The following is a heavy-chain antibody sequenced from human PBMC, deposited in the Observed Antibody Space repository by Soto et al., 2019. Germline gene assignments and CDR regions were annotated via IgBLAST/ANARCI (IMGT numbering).Heavy chain of an antibody. Sequence: GASVKVSCKASGDTFSNYTISWVRQAPGQGLEWMGRIIPILGIANYAQKFQGRVTITADKSTSTAYMELSSLRSEDTAVYYCARDDIVVVPAAEYYYYYYYMDVWGKGTTVTVSS. CDR2: IIPILGIA. CDR3: ARDDIVVVPAAEYYYYYYYMDV. V-gene: IGHV1-69*04. CDR1: GDTFSNYT. D-gene: IGHD2-2*01. J-gene: IGHJ6*03.